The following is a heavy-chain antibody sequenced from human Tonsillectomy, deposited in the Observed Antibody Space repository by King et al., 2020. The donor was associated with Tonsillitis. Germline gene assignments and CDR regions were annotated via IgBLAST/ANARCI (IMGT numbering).Heavy chain of an antibody. CDR3: ATAVPPGSYYVIDY. CDR1: GYTLTELS. CDR2: FDPEDGET. Sequence: VQLVESGAEVKKPGASVKVSCKVSGYTLTELSMHWVRQAPGKGLEWMGGFDPEDGETIYAQKFQGRVTMTEATSTDTAYMELSSLRSEDTAVYYCATAVPPGSYYVIDYWGQGTLVTVSS. V-gene: IGHV1-24*01. J-gene: IGHJ4*02. D-gene: IGHD1-26*01.